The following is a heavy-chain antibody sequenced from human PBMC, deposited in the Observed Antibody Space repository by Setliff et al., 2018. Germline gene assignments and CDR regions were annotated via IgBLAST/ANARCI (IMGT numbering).Heavy chain of an antibody. V-gene: IGHV3-7*01. CDR2: IKQEGSEK. J-gene: IGHJ6*02. Sequence: PGGSLRLSCAASGFTFSSYWMSWVRQAPGKGLEWVANIKQEGSEKYYVDSVKGRFTISRDNAKNSMYLQMNSLRAEDTAVYYCARDVRVYDSSGYYYYYYGMDVWGQGTTVTVSS. CDR1: GFTFSSYW. CDR3: ARDVRVYDSSGYYYYYYGMDV. D-gene: IGHD3-22*01.